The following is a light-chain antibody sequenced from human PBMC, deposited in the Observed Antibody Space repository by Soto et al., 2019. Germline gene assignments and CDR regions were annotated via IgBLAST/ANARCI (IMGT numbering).Light chain of an antibody. CDR2: GTS. CDR3: EYYGSSIT. J-gene: IGKJ4*01. Sequence: EIVLTQSPGTLSLSPGERVTLSCRTSQSISNNHLAWYQKKPGQAPRLLIHGTSNRATGIPDRFSGSGCGTDFTLTFSRLEPEDFAVYDCEYYGSSITLGGGTKVEIK. CDR1: QSISNNH. V-gene: IGKV3-20*01.